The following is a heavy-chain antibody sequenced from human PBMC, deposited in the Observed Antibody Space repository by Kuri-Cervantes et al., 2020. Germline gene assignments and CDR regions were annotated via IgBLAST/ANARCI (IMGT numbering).Heavy chain of an antibody. D-gene: IGHD4-17*01. J-gene: IGHJ3*02. V-gene: IGHV1-69*06. CDR2: IIPIFGTA. CDR3: AKLYGDYGTDAFDI. CDR1: GGTFSSYA. Sequence: SVKVSCKASGGTFSSYAISWVRQAPGQGLEWMGGIIPIFGTANYAQKFQGRVTITADKSTSTAYMELSSLRSEDTAVYYCAKLYGDYGTDAFDIWGQGTMVT.